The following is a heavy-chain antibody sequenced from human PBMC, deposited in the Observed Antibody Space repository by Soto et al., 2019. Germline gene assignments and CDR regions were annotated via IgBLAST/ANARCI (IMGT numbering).Heavy chain of an antibody. J-gene: IGHJ4*02. V-gene: IGHV1-69*01. D-gene: IGHD3-16*02. CDR3: ARHLYDYVWGSDRH. CDR1: GYIFKNYA. CDR2: IIPVFGTP. Sequence: QVQLVQSGAEVKETGSSVKVSCKSSGYIFKNYAVTWLRQAPGQGLEWMGGIIPVFGTPDYSQKFRGRVTITADESTSTVYMELRSLTSEDTAVYYCARHLYDYVWGSDRHWGQGTLVTVSS.